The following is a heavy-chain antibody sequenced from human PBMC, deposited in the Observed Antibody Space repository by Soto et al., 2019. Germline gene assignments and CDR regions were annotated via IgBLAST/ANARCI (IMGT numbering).Heavy chain of an antibody. CDR1: GFTFSSYA. V-gene: IGHV3-23*01. Sequence: EVQLLGSGGGLVQPGGSLRLSCAASGFTFSSYAMSWVRQVPGKGLEWVAAISGSGGSTYYADSVKGRFTISRDNSKNTLYLQMNSLRAEDTAVYYCAKDLEVAGYYCDCWGQGTLVTVSS. CDR2: ISGSGGST. D-gene: IGHD2-15*01. CDR3: AKDLEVAGYYCDC. J-gene: IGHJ4*02.